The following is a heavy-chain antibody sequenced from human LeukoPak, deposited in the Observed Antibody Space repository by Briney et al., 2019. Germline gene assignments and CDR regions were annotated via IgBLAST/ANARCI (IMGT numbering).Heavy chain of an antibody. V-gene: IGHV1-18*01. Sequence: ASVKVSCKASGYTFTSYGISWVRQAPGQGLEWMGWISAYNGNTNYAQKLQGRVTMTTDTSTSTAYMELSSLRSEDTAVYYCARESKELSAFDYWGQGTLVTVSS. CDR3: ARESKELSAFDY. CDR1: GYTFTSYG. D-gene: IGHD1-26*01. CDR2: ISAYNGNT. J-gene: IGHJ4*02.